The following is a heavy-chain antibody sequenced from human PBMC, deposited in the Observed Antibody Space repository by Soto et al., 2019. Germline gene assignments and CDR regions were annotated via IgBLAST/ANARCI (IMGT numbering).Heavy chain of an antibody. CDR3: ARDNYYASSGYHH. D-gene: IGHD3-22*01. V-gene: IGHV4-31*03. CDR1: GGSISSGWYY. CDR2: IYYSGST. Sequence: PSETLSLTCTVSGGSISSGWYYWSWIRQHPGKGLEWIGYIYYSGSTYYNPSLKSRVTIAVDTSKNQFSLKLSSVTAADTAVYYCARDNYYASSGYHHWGQGTMVTVSS. J-gene: IGHJ3*01.